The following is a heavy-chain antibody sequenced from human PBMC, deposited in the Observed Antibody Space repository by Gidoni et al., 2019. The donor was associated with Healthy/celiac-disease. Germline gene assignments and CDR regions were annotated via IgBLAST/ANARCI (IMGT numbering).Heavy chain of an antibody. CDR3: ARHDGSGSYPDY. Sequence: QLQLQESGPGLVKPSETLSLTCTVSGGSLSSSSHYWGWLRQPPGKGLEWIGSIYYSGSTYYNPSLKSRVTISVDTSKNQFSLKLTSVTAADTAVYYCARHDGSGSYPDYWGQGTLVTVSS. V-gene: IGHV4-39*01. D-gene: IGHD3-10*01. CDR1: GGSLSSSSHY. CDR2: IYYSGST. J-gene: IGHJ4*02.